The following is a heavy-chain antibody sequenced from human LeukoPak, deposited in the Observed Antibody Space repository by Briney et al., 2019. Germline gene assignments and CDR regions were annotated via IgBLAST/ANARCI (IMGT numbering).Heavy chain of an antibody. Sequence: GGSLRLSCAASGFTVSSNYMSWVRQAPGKGLEWVSRIKTDGVTTNYADSVKGRFTISRDNAKNTLYLQMNSLRAEDTAVYYCAREDLDYGDPVDWGQETLVTVSS. CDR2: IKTDGVTT. CDR1: GFTVSSNY. D-gene: IGHD4-17*01. CDR3: AREDLDYGDPVD. V-gene: IGHV3-74*01. J-gene: IGHJ4*02.